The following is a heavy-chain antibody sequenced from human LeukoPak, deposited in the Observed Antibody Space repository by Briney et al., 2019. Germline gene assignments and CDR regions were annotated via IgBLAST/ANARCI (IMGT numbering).Heavy chain of an antibody. D-gene: IGHD2-2*02. J-gene: IGHJ6*02. CDR1: VGSISSGNW. Sequence: SETLSLTCAVSVGSISSGNWWTWVRQSPGKGLEWIGEIYHNGTHNYNPSLKSRVTISADTFKNHFSLKLTSVTAADTAVYYCATAPILRGEGGEHYKYGMDVWGQGTTVIVPS. V-gene: IGHV4-4*02. CDR2: IYHNGTH. CDR3: ATAPILRGEGGEHYKYGMDV.